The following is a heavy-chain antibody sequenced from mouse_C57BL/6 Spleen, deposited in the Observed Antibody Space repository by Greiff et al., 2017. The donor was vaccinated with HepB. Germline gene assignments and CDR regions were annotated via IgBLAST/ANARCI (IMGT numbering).Heavy chain of an antibody. V-gene: IGHV5-17*01. CDR1: GFTFSDYG. CDR2: ISSGSSTI. CDR3: ARFLSSYWYFDV. Sequence: EVKLVESGGGLVKPGGSLKLSCAASGFTFSDYGMHWVRQAPEKGLVWVAYISSGSSTIYYADTVKGRFTISRDNAKNTLFLQMTSLRSEDTAMYYCARFLSSYWYFDVWGTGTTVTVSS. J-gene: IGHJ1*03. D-gene: IGHD1-1*01.